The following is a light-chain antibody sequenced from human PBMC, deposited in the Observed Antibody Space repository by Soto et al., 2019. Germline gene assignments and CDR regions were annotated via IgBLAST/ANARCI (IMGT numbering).Light chain of an antibody. V-gene: IGKV3-20*01. CDR1: QSVSTSY. Sequence: DIVLTQSPGALSLSPGDRATLSCRASQSVSTSYLGWYQQKPGQAPRLLIYGASTRATGIPDRFSGSGSGTDFTLTISRLEPEDFAVYYCQHYGSSLYTFGQGTKVDIK. J-gene: IGKJ2*01. CDR3: QHYGSSLYT. CDR2: GAS.